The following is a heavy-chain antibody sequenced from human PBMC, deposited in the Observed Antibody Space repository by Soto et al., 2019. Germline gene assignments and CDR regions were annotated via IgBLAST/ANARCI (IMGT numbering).Heavy chain of an antibody. D-gene: IGHD3-9*01. CDR2: IYPSGST. V-gene: IGHV4-30-2*01. CDR1: GDSISSGGFS. CDR3: VRDRGGNYDILTGYYRGRGYYYYYGMDV. J-gene: IGHJ6*02. Sequence: SETLSLTCSVSGDSISSGGFSWSWIRQPPGKGLEWIGYIYPSGSTSHNPSLKSRVTISVDGSKKQFSLKLRSVTAADTAVYYCVRDRGGNYDILTGYYRGRGYYYYYGMDVWGQGTTVTVSS.